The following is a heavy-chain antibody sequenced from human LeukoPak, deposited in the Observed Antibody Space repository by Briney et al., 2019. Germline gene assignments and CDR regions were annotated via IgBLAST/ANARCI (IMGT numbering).Heavy chain of an antibody. CDR1: GFTFVSYA. J-gene: IGHJ4*02. V-gene: IGHV3-23*01. D-gene: IGHD5-18*01. Sequence: GGSLRLSCAASGFTFVSYAMTWVRQAPGKGLEWVSAINGGGDTTYYADSVKGRFTISRDKSKNTMYLQMNSLRAEDTALYYCAKARDTYGYMRLDFWGQGTLLTVSS. CDR3: AKARDTYGYMRLDF. CDR2: INGGGDTT.